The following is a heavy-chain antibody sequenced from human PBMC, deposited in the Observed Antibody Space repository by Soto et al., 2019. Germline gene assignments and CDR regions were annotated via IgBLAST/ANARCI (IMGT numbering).Heavy chain of an antibody. D-gene: IGHD3-22*01. J-gene: IGHJ5*02. CDR3: VLSSGYYNNWFDL. CDR1: GGSPSSRGYY. V-gene: IGHV4-39*01. CDR2: IYNSGTT. Sequence: PSETLSLTCTVSGGSPSSRGYYWGWIHQPPGKGLEWIGSIYNSGTTYYNPSLKSRVTVSEATSKSQFSLKLTSVTAADRAIYYCVLSSGYYNNWFDLWGQGTLVTVSS.